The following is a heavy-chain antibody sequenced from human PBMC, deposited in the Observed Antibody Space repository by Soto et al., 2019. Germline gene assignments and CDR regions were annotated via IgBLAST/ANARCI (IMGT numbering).Heavy chain of an antibody. CDR1: GFTFSSYA. V-gene: IGHV3-23*01. J-gene: IGHJ4*02. Sequence: GGSLRLSCAASGFTFSSYAMSWVRQAPGKGLEWVSAISGSGGSTYYADPVKGRFTISRDNSKNTLYLQMNSLRAEDTAVYYCAKYYDFWSGSPPFDYWGQGTLVTVSS. CDR3: AKYYDFWSGSPPFDY. CDR2: ISGSGGST. D-gene: IGHD3-3*01.